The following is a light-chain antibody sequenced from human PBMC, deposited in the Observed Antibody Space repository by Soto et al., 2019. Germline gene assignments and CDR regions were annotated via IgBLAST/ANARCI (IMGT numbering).Light chain of an antibody. CDR1: SSDIGHYNY. Sequence: QSVLTQPASVSGSPGQSITISCTGTSSDIGHYNYVSWYQQYPGKAPKLMIYEVNNRPSGVSNRFSGSKSGNTASLTISGLQPEDEADYYCSSYAGSNTDYVFGTGTKVIVL. CDR2: EVN. J-gene: IGLJ1*01. V-gene: IGLV2-14*01. CDR3: SSYAGSNTDYV.